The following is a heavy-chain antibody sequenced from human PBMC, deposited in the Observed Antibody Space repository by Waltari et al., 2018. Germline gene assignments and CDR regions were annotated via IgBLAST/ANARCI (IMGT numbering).Heavy chain of an antibody. D-gene: IGHD5-12*01. CDR1: GYSISSGYY. Sequence: QVQLQESGPGLVKPSETLSLTCTVSGYSISSGYYWGWIRQPPGKGLEWIGSIYHSGSTYDNPSLKSRVTISVDTSKNQFALKLSSVTAADTAVYYCARGEYSGSHWDYWGQGTLVTVSS. J-gene: IGHJ4*02. CDR3: ARGEYSGSHWDY. V-gene: IGHV4-38-2*02. CDR2: IYHSGST.